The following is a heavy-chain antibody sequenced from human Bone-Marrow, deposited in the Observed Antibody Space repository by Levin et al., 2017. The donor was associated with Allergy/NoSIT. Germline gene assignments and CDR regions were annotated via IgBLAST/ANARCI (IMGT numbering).Heavy chain of an antibody. J-gene: IGHJ6*02. CDR1: GYTFTGYY. CDR3: ARVSEMAVADFGMDV. D-gene: IGHD6-19*01. Sequence: ASVKVSCKASGYTFTGYYMHWVRQAPGQGLEWMGWINPNSGGTNYAQKFQGRVTMTRDTSISTAYMELSRLRSDDTAVYYCARVSEMAVADFGMDVWGQGTTVTVSS. CDR2: INPNSGGT. V-gene: IGHV1-2*02.